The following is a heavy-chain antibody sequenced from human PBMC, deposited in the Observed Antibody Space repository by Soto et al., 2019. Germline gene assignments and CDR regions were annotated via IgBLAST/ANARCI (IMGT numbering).Heavy chain of an antibody. J-gene: IGHJ6*03. CDR3: ARGGDIVVVPAAVSYYYRDV. D-gene: IGHD2-2*01. CDR1: GYTFTRYD. CDR2: MNPNSGNT. Sequence: QVQLVQSGAEVKKPGASVKVSCKASGYTFTRYDINWVRQATGQGLEWMGWMNPNSGNTGYAQKFQGRVTMTRNTSISKAYMELSSLRSEATAVYYCARGGDIVVVPAAVSYYYRDVCGNRTTVTVSS. V-gene: IGHV1-8*01.